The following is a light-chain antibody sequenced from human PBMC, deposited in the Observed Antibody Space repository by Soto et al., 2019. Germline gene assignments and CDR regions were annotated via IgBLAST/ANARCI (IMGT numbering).Light chain of an antibody. Sequence: DIQMTQSPSSLSASVGDRFTITCRASQTISRYLNWYQQRPGKAPNLLIYSASSLQSGVPSRFSGSGSGTEFTLTISSLQPDDFATYYCQQYSTYTPRTFGQGTKVDNK. CDR3: QQYSTYTPRT. CDR1: QTISRY. J-gene: IGKJ1*01. CDR2: SAS. V-gene: IGKV1-5*01.